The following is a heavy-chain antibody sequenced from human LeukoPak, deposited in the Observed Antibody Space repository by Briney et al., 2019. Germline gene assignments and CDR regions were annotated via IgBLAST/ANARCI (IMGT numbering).Heavy chain of an antibody. J-gene: IGHJ5*02. Sequence: ASVKVSCKASGYTFTSYYMHWVRQAPGQGLEWMGIINPSGGSTSYAQKFQGRVTMTRDTSTSTVYMELSRLRSDDTAVYYCARRREVPAAIRENWFDPWGQGTLVTVSS. CDR3: ARRREVPAAIRENWFDP. V-gene: IGHV1-46*01. D-gene: IGHD2-2*02. CDR2: INPSGGST. CDR1: GYTFTSYY.